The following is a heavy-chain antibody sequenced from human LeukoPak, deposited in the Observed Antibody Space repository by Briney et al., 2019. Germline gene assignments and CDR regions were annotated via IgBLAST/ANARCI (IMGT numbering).Heavy chain of an antibody. Sequence: GGSLRLSCAASGFTFINAWMNWVRQAPGKGLEWVSAISGSGGSTYYADSVKGRFTISRDNSKNTLYLQMNSLRAEDTAVYYCAKDYYGSGYDAFDIWGQGTMVTVSS. J-gene: IGHJ3*02. V-gene: IGHV3-23*01. CDR3: AKDYYGSGYDAFDI. CDR1: GFTFINAW. D-gene: IGHD3-10*01. CDR2: ISGSGGST.